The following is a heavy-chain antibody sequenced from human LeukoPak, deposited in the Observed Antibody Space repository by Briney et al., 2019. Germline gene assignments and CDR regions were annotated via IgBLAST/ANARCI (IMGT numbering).Heavy chain of an antibody. J-gene: IGHJ4*02. CDR2: TSFDEINK. Sequence: GGSLRLSCAASGFTFNIYAMHWVRQAPGKGLEWVAVTSFDEINKYYADSVKGRFTISRDNSKNTLYLQMNSLRAEDTAVYYCARAAGIGPYFDYWGQGTLVTVSS. CDR1: GFTFNIYA. CDR3: ARAAGIGPYFDY. V-gene: IGHV3-30-3*01. D-gene: IGHD3-10*01.